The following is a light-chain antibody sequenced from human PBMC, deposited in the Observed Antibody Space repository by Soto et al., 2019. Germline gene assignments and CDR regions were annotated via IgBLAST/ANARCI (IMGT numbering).Light chain of an antibody. Sequence: GLTKSTGTLSLSPGERATLSCRASQNVDTNYLAWYQQKPGQAPRIIIFGASSRATGIPDRFSGSGSGTDFTLTISRLEPEDFAMYYCQQYGSLSWTFGQGTKVDIK. CDR1: QNVDTNY. CDR2: GAS. J-gene: IGKJ1*01. CDR3: QQYGSLSWT. V-gene: IGKV3-20*01.